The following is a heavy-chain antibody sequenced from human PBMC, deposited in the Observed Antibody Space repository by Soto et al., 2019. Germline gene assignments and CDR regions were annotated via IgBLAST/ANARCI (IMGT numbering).Heavy chain of an antibody. CDR2: IYSGGST. J-gene: IGHJ6*03. CDR3: ASLTIFGISYYYMDV. D-gene: IGHD3-3*01. V-gene: IGHV3-66*01. CDR1: GFTVSVNF. Sequence: ELQLVESGGGWVQPGGPLRLSCTASGFTVSVNFMNWVRQAPGKGLEWVSIIYSGGSTYYADSVKGRFTISRDNSKNTLYLQMNNLRADDTAVYYCASLTIFGISYYYMDVWGKGTTVTVSS.